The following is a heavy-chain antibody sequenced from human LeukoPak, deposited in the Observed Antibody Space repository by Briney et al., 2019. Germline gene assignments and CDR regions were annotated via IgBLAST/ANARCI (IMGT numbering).Heavy chain of an antibody. CDR3: ARTSSIAARLNWFDP. Sequence: SETLSLTCTVSGGSVSSGSYYWSWIRPPPGQELEWIGYLYYSGSTNYNPSLKSRVTISVDTSKNQFSLKLSSVTAADTAVYYCARTSSIAARLNWFDPWGQGTLVTVSS. V-gene: IGHV4-61*01. CDR2: LYYSGST. CDR1: GGSVSSGSYY. D-gene: IGHD6-6*01. J-gene: IGHJ5*02.